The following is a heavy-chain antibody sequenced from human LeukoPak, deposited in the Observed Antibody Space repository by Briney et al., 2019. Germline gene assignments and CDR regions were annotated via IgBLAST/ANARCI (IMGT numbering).Heavy chain of an antibody. J-gene: IGHJ3*02. V-gene: IGHV3-30-3*01. CDR3: ARGGMTTVVTKRNDAFDI. CDR2: ISYDGSNK. CDR1: GFTFSSYA. Sequence: GGSLRLSCAASGFTFSSYAMHWVRQAPGRGLEWVAVISYDGSNKYYTDSVKGRFTISRDNSKNTLYLQMNSLRAEDTAVYFCARGGMTTVVTKRNDAFDIWGQGTMVTVSS. D-gene: IGHD4-23*01.